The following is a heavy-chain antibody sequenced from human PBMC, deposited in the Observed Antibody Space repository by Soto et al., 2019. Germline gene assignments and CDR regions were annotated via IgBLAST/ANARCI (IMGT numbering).Heavy chain of an antibody. V-gene: IGHV3-23*01. D-gene: IGHD4-17*01. J-gene: IGHJ4*02. CDR2: ISASGRST. CDR3: ARDLNYGFFDY. CDR1: GFTFTNYA. Sequence: PGGSLRLSCAVSGFTFTNYAMSWVRQSPGKGLKWVSAISASGRSTYYADSVKGRFTISRDNAKNSLYLQMNSLRAEDTAVYYWARDLNYGFFDYWGQGTLVTSPQ.